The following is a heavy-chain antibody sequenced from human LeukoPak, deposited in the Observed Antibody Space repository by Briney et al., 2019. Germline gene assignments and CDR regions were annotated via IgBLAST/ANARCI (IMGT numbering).Heavy chain of an antibody. Sequence: PGGSLRLSCAASGFTFDDYGMSWVRQAPGKGLEWVSYISSSGSTIYYADSVKGRFTISRDNAKNSLYLQMNSLRAEDTAVYYCARAGSGRSPDWFDPWGQGTLVTVSS. CDR3: ARAGSGRSPDWFDP. J-gene: IGHJ5*02. D-gene: IGHD1-26*01. V-gene: IGHV3-48*03. CDR1: GFTFDDYG. CDR2: ISSSGSTI.